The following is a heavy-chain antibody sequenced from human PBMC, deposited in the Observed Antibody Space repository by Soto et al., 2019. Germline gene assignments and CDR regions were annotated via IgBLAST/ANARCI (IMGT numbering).Heavy chain of an antibody. D-gene: IGHD3-10*01. V-gene: IGHV3-73*01. Sequence: GGSLRLSCAASGFTFSGSAMHWVRQASGKGLEWVGRIRSKANSYATAYAASVKGRFTISRDDSKNTAYLQMNSLKTEDTAVYYCTLWFGTADDYYYYGMDVWGQGTTVTVSS. CDR3: TLWFGTADDYYYYGMDV. CDR2: IRSKANSYAT. J-gene: IGHJ6*02. CDR1: GFTFSGSA.